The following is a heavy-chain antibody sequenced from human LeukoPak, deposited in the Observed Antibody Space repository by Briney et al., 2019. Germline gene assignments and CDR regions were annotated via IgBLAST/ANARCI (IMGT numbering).Heavy chain of an antibody. CDR3: ASGKYSYGPSAPFDY. D-gene: IGHD5-18*01. Sequence: PSETLSLICTVSGGSISTYYWTWIRQPPGKRLEWIGYIHHSGSTNHNPSLKSRVTMSIDTSDNHFSLKLSSVTAADTAVYYCASGKYSYGPSAPFDYWGQGTLVTVSS. V-gene: IGHV4-59*01. J-gene: IGHJ4*02. CDR1: GGSISTYY. CDR2: IHHSGST.